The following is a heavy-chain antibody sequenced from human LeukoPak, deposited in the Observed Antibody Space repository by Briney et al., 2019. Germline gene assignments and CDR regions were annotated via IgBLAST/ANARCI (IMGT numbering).Heavy chain of an antibody. CDR3: AGLLGYCSGGSCYHDAFDI. J-gene: IGHJ3*02. V-gene: IGHV4-59*08. D-gene: IGHD2-15*01. CDR2: IYYSGST. CDR1: GGSISSYY. Sequence: SETLSLTCTVSGGSISSYYWSWIRQPPGKGLEWIGYIYYSGSTNYNPSLKSRVTISVDTSKNQFSLKLSSVTAADTAVYYCAGLLGYCSGGSCYHDAFDIWGQGTMVTVSS.